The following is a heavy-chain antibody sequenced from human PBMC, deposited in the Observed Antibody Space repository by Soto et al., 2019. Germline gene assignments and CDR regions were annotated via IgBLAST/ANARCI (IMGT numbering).Heavy chain of an antibody. J-gene: IGHJ4*02. CDR1: GGSISSGDYY. D-gene: IGHD3-22*01. V-gene: IGHV4-30-4*01. Sequence: QVQLQESGPGLVKPSQTLSLTCTVSGGSISSGDYYWSWIRQPPGKGLEWIGYIYYSGSTYYNPSLKSRVTISVDTSKDQFSLKLSSLTAADTAVYYCARCSGYYQQTFDYWGQGTLVTVSS. CDR2: IYYSGST. CDR3: ARCSGYYQQTFDY.